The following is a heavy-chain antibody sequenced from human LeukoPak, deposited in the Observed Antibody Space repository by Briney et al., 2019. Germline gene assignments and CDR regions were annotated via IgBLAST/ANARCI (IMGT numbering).Heavy chain of an antibody. CDR3: AKGGDFDSASYYSH. V-gene: IGHV3-23*01. CDR1: GFIFNTHA. Sequence: GGSLRLSCATSGFIFNTHAMTWVRQAPGKGPEWVSSISGSDDSTYYADSMKGRFTISRDNSKKTLHLRMNSLRAEDSAVYYCAKGGDFDSASYYSHWGQGILVTVSS. CDR2: ISGSDDST. D-gene: IGHD3-22*01. J-gene: IGHJ4*02.